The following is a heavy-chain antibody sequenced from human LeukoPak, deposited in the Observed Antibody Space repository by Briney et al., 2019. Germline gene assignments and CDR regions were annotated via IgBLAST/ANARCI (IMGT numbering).Heavy chain of an antibody. CDR3: ARGATVLTPYYFDY. Sequence: ASVKVSCKASGYTFTSYAMHWVRQAPGQRLEWMGWINAGNGNTKYSQKFQGRVTITRDTSASTAYMELSSLRSEDTAVYYCARGATVLTPYYFDYWGQGTLVTVSS. D-gene: IGHD1-26*01. CDR2: INAGNGNT. J-gene: IGHJ4*02. V-gene: IGHV1-3*01. CDR1: GYTFTSYA.